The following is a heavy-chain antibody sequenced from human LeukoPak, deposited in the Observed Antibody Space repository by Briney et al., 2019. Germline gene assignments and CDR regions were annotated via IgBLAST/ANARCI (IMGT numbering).Heavy chain of an antibody. Sequence: ASVKVSFKASGYTFTVYYMHWVRQAPGQGLEWMGWISAYNGNTNYAQKLQGRVTITTDTFTSTAYMELRSLRSDDAAVYYCARAWSQYNYGSYFDYWGQGTLVTVSS. CDR3: ARAWSQYNYGSYFDY. J-gene: IGHJ4*02. CDR1: GYTFTVYY. D-gene: IGHD5-18*01. V-gene: IGHV1-18*04. CDR2: ISAYNGNT.